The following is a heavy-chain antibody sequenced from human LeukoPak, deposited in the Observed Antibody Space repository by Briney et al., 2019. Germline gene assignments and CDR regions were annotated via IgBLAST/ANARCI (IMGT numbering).Heavy chain of an antibody. D-gene: IGHD3-22*01. Sequence: GGSLRLSCTASGFTFGDYAMSWFRQAPGKGLEWVSSISSSSSYIYYADSVKGRFTISRDNAKNSLYLQMNSLRAEDTAVYYCASEGDSSGYSGNDYWGQGTLVTVSS. J-gene: IGHJ4*02. CDR3: ASEGDSSGYSGNDY. CDR2: ISSSSSYI. V-gene: IGHV3-21*01. CDR1: GFTFGDYA.